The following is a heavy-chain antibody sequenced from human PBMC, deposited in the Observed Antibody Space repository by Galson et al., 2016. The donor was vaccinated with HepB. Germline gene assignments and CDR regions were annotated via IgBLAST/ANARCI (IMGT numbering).Heavy chain of an antibody. D-gene: IGHD3-10*01. V-gene: IGHV3-23*01. CDR2: VSGSGGST. J-gene: IGHJ4*02. Sequence: SLRLSCAASGFTFSSYAMSWVRQAPGKGLEWVSAVSGSGGSTYYADSVKGRFTISRDNSKNTLYLQINSLRAADTAVYFCARDRSSGSGSFGYWGQGTLVTVSS. CDR3: ARDRSSGSGSFGY. CDR1: GFTFSSYA.